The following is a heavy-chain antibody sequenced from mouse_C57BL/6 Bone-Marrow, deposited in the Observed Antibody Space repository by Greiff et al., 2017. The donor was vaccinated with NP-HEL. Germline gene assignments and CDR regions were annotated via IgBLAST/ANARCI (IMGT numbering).Heavy chain of an antibody. CDR3: ARGEYDYDGGYYFDY. Sequence: VQLQQSGPELVKPGASVKISCKASGYTFTDYYMNWVKQSHGKSLEWIGDINPNNGGTSYNQKFKGKATLTVDKSSSTAYMELRSLTSEDSAVYYCARGEYDYDGGYYFDYWGQGTTLTVSS. J-gene: IGHJ2*01. CDR1: GYTFTDYY. CDR2: INPNNGGT. V-gene: IGHV1-26*01. D-gene: IGHD2-4*01.